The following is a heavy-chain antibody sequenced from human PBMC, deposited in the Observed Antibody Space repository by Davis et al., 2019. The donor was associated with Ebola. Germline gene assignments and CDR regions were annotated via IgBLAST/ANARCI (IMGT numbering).Heavy chain of an antibody. J-gene: IGHJ5*02. D-gene: IGHD6-13*01. Sequence: AASVQVSCKASGYTFTSYDINRVRQATGQGFEWMGWMKPNRGNTGYAQKFQGRVTMTRDTSTSTAYMELSSLRSEDTAVYYCARANWATVGTRWFDPWGQGTLVTVSS. CDR2: MKPNRGNT. CDR1: GYTFTSYD. CDR3: ARANWATVGTRWFDP. V-gene: IGHV1-8*01.